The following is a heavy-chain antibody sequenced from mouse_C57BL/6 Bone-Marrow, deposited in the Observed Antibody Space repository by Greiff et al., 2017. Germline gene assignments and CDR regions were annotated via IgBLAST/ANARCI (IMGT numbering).Heavy chain of an antibody. CDR3: SRGGWLLRWYFDV. CDR1: GYSFTDYN. CDR2: FNPNDGTT. D-gene: IGHD2-3*01. J-gene: IGHJ1*03. Sequence: VQLKQSGPELVKPGASVKISCKASGYSFTDYNMNWVKQSNGKSLEWIGVFNPNDGTTSYNQKFKGKATLTVDQSTSTASLQLNSLTSEDAAVYYCSRGGWLLRWYFDVWCTGTTVTVSS. V-gene: IGHV1-39*01.